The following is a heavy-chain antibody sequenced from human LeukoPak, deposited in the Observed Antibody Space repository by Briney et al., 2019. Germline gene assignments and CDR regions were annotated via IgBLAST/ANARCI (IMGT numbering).Heavy chain of an antibody. CDR2: ISGNGGST. D-gene: IGHD2-2*01. CDR3: AKVLLTRVASCSSSSCFAARWAFDF. V-gene: IGHV3-43*02. Sequence: GGSLRLSCAASGFAFDDFAMNCVRQAPGKGLEWVSLISGNGGSTYYADSVKGRFTISRDNNKNSLHLQMNSLKTEDTALYYCAKVLLTRVASCSSSSCFAARWAFDFWGQGTLVTVSS. CDR1: GFAFDDFA. J-gene: IGHJ4*02.